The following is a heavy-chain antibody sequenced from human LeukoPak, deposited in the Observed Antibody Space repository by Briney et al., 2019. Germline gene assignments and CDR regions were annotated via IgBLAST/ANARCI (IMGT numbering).Heavy chain of an antibody. V-gene: IGHV4-34*01. CDR2: INRSGST. CDR3: ARGHWELWFGDYYFDG. CDR1: GGSFSGYY. J-gene: IGHJ4*02. D-gene: IGHD3-10*01. Sequence: SETLSLTCAVYGGSFSGYYWSWIRQPPGKGLEWIGEINRSGSTNYNPSLKSRVTISVDTSKNQFSLRLSSVTAADTAVYYCARGHWELWFGDYYFDGWGQGTPVSVS.